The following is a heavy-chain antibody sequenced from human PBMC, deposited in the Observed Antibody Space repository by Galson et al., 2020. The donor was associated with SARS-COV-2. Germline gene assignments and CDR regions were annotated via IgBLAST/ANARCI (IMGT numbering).Heavy chain of an antibody. J-gene: IGHJ6*03. CDR3: AKDHYDFWSGHPDYMDV. V-gene: IGHV3-43D*03. CDR2: ISWDGGST. CDR1: GFTLNDYA. D-gene: IGHD3-3*01. Sequence: GGSLRLSCAASGFTLNDYAMHWVRQAPGKGLEWVSLISWDGGSTHYADSLKGRFTISRDNSNNSLYLQMNSLRAEDTALYYCAKDHYDFWSGHPDYMDVWGKGTRVTVSS.